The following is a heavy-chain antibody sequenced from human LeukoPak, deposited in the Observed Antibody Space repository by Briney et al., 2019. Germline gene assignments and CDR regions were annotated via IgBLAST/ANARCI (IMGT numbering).Heavy chain of an antibody. CDR2: IYYSGST. D-gene: IGHD3-10*01. J-gene: IGHJ4*02. CDR1: GGSISSSSYY. CDR3: AREARRLLWFGELPN. Sequence: SETLSLTCTVSGGSISSSSYYWGWIRQPPGKGLEWIGSIYYSGSTYYNPSLKSRVTISVDTSKNQFSLKLSSVTAADTAVYYCAREARRLLWFGELPNWGQGTLVTVSS. V-gene: IGHV4-39*07.